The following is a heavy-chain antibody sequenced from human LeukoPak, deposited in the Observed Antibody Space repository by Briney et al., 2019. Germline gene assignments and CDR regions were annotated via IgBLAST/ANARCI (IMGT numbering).Heavy chain of an antibody. Sequence: SETLSLTCAVSAASFSSHYWTWIRQSPGKGLEWIGYISYIGSTNYNPSLKSRVTISIDTSRNQFSLELRSVTAADTAVYYCARDLVTVTKGFDIWGQGTMVSVSS. D-gene: IGHD4-17*01. CDR3: ARDLVTVTKGFDI. J-gene: IGHJ3*02. V-gene: IGHV4-59*11. CDR1: AASFSSHY. CDR2: ISYIGST.